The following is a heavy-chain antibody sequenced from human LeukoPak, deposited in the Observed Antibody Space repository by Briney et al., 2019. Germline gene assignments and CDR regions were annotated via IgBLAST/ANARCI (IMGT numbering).Heavy chain of an antibody. V-gene: IGHV3-21*01. J-gene: IGHJ4*02. CDR2: ISSSSSYI. Sequence: GGSLRLSCAASGFTFSSYGMNWVRQAPGKGLEWVSSISSSSSYIYYADSVKGRFTISRDNAKNSLYLQMNSLRAEDTAVYYCARDRLTIFGVVMDYWGQGTLVTVSS. CDR3: ARDRLTIFGVVMDY. D-gene: IGHD3-3*01. CDR1: GFTFSSYG.